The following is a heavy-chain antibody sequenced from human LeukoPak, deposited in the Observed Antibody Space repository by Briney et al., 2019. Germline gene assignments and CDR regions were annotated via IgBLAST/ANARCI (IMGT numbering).Heavy chain of an antibody. J-gene: IGHJ4*02. CDR2: ISGSGGST. V-gene: IGHV3-23*01. CDR1: GFTFSSYA. Sequence: GGSLRLSCAASGFTFSSYAMSWVRQAPGKGLEWASAISGSGGSTYYADSVKGRFTISRDNSKNTLYLQMNSLRAEDTAVYYCAKGPRPAYYYDSSGYSPDYWGQGTLVTVSS. CDR3: AKGPRPAYYYDSSGYSPDY. D-gene: IGHD3-22*01.